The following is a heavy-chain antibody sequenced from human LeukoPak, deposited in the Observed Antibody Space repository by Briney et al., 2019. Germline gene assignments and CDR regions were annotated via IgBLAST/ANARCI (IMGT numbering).Heavy chain of an antibody. D-gene: IGHD3-16*01. CDR2: ISNSGGST. CDR3: AKPARGGTFDD. J-gene: IGHJ4*02. Sequence: PGGSLRLSCAASGFSFSNYAMSWVRQAPGKGLEWVSAISNSGGSTYYADSVKGRLTISRDNSKNTLYLQVDSLRAEDTAVYYCAKPARGGTFDDWGQGTLVTVSS. CDR1: GFSFSNYA. V-gene: IGHV3-23*01.